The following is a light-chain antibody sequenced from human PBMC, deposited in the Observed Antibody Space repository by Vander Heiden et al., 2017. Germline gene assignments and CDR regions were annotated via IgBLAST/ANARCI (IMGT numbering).Light chain of an antibody. CDR2: GVS. CDR1: QGVRSD. CDR3: LQDYIYPWT. Sequence: AIQLTQSPSSLSASVGDRVTITCRASQGVRSDLSLYQQKPVKAPKRLIYGVSNLQSGVPSRFSGSGSGPDFTLTISSLQPEDFATYYCLQDYIYPWTFGQGTKVEIK. J-gene: IGKJ1*01. V-gene: IGKV1-6*01.